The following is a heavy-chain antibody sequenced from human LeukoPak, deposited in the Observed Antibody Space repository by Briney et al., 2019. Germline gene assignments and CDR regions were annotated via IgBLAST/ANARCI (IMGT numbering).Heavy chain of an antibody. V-gene: IGHV4-39*01. CDR3: ARRAASKTFDY. J-gene: IGHJ4*02. CDR2: IYYSGST. Sequence: SETLSLTCTVSGGSISSSSYYWGWIRQPPGKGLECIGTIYYSGSTYYNPSPKSRVTISVDTSKNQFSLNLSSVTAADTAVYYCARRAASKTFDYWGQGTLVTVSS. D-gene: IGHD6-25*01. CDR1: GGSISSSSYY.